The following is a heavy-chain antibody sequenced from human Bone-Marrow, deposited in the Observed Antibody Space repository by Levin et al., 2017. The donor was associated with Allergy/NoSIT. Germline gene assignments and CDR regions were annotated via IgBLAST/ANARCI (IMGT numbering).Heavy chain of an antibody. D-gene: IGHD6-19*01. J-gene: IGHJ6*02. CDR3: ARAGDWESSVWYGTKDYAMEF. CDR1: GVSINNYF. Sequence: SETLSLTCNVSGVSINNYFWSWIRQPPGKGLEWIGYIYSTASSSYKPSLKNRVTMSIETSKNQVSLKLRSVTAADTAVYYCARAGDWESSVWYGTKDYAMEFWGQGTTVTVSS. CDR2: IYSTASS. V-gene: IGHV4-59*01.